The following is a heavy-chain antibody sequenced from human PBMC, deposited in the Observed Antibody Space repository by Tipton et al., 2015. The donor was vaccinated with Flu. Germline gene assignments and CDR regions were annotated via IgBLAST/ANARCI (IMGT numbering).Heavy chain of an antibody. J-gene: IGHJ6*03. CDR3: ARAMHV. V-gene: IGHV3-33*08. CDR2: TWYDGTKT. CDR1: GFTFTLFG. Sequence: SLRLSCAASGFTFTLFGMHWVRQAPGKGLEWLAFTWYDGTKTYYGDSVKGRFTISRDDSRKTVYLQMNSLRPEDTAVYYCARAMHVWGKGTTVTVSS.